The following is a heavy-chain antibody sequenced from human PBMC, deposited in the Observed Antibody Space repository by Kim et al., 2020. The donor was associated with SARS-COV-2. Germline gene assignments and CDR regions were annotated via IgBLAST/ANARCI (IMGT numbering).Heavy chain of an antibody. Sequence: NPARKSRVTISVDTSKKQFSLQLSSLTAADTAVYYCARDQDPLRNWFDPWGQGTLVTVSS. J-gene: IGHJ5*02. V-gene: IGHV4-59*01. D-gene: IGHD3-10*01. CDR3: ARDQDPLRNWFDP.